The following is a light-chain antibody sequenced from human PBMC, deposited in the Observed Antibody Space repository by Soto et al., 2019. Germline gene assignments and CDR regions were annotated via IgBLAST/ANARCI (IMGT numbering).Light chain of an antibody. CDR2: DVS. CDR1: SSDVGGNKY. V-gene: IGLV2-14*03. Sequence: QSALTQPASVSGSPGQSITISCTGTSSDVGGNKYVSWYQHYPGKAPKLMICDVSNRPSGVSNRFSGSKSGNKASLTISGLQAEDEADYYCSAFTGTTYVFGTGTKLTVL. CDR3: SAFTGTTYV. J-gene: IGLJ1*01.